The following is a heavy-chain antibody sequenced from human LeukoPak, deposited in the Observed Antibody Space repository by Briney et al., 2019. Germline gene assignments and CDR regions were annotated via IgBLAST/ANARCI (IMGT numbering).Heavy chain of an antibody. D-gene: IGHD2-21*01. CDR3: VKDPRDTYGTNWFVS. Sequence: PGGSLRFSCVASGFSFGNYAMSWVRQAPGKGLQWVSQISGTGGATWYAGFARDRFTISRDNSKKTLYLQMSGLRVEDTAMYYCVKDPRDTYGTNWFVSWGQGTLLIVSS. CDR1: GFSFGNYA. J-gene: IGHJ5*01. CDR2: ISGTGGAT. V-gene: IGHV3-23*01.